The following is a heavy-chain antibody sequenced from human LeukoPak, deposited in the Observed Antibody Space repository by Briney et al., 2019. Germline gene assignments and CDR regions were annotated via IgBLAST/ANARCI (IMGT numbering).Heavy chain of an antibody. Sequence: SETLSLTCAVYGGSFSGYYWSWIRQPPGKGLEWIGEITHSGSTNYNPSLKSRVTISVDTSKNQFSLKLSSVTAADTAVYYCACSPGYSSGWYGYWGQGTLVTVSS. J-gene: IGHJ4*02. CDR1: GGSFSGYY. CDR2: ITHSGST. D-gene: IGHD6-19*01. V-gene: IGHV4-34*01. CDR3: ACSPGYSSGWYGY.